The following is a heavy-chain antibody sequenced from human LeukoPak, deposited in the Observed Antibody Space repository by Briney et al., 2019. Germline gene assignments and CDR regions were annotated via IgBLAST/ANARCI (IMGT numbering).Heavy chain of an antibody. CDR3: ASGPALWDY. V-gene: IGHV3-48*03. Sequence: GGSLRLTCAASGFTFSSYEMNWVRQAPGKGLEWVSYISSSGSTTYYADSVKGRFTISRDNAKNSLYLQMNSLRAEDTAVYYCASGPALWDYWGQGTLVTVSS. D-gene: IGHD2-2*01. CDR2: ISSSGSTT. CDR1: GFTFSSYE. J-gene: IGHJ4*02.